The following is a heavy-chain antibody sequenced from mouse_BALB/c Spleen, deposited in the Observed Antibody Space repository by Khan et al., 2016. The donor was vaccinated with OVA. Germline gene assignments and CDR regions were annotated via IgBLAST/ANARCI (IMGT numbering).Heavy chain of an antibody. J-gene: IGHJ1*01. CDR1: GYSITSDYA. D-gene: IGHD1-1*02. CDR2: ISYSGST. V-gene: IGHV3-2*02. CDR3: ARRAYYGHRYFDV. Sequence: VQLKESGPGLVKPSQSLSLTCTVTGYSITSDYAWNWIRQLPGNKMEWIGYISYSGSTSYKPALKSRISITRDTSKNQLFLQLNSVTTEDTATYYCARRAYYGHRYFDVWGAGTTVTVSS.